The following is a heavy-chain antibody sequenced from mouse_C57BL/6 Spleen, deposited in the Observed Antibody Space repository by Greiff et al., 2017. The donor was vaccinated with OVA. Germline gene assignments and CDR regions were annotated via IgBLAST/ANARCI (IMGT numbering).Heavy chain of an antibody. V-gene: IGHV1-81*01. Sequence: VQLQQSGAELARPGASVKLSCKASGYTFTSYGISWVKQRTGQGLEWIGEIYPRSGNTYYNEKFQGKATLTADKSSSTAYMELRSLTSEDSAVYFCARGGYDYDGVFDYWGQGTTLTVSS. CDR1: GYTFTSYG. D-gene: IGHD2-4*01. J-gene: IGHJ2*01. CDR3: ARGGYDYDGVFDY. CDR2: IYPRSGNT.